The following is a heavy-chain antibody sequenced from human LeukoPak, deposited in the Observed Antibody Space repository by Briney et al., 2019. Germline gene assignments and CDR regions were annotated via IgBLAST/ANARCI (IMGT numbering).Heavy chain of an antibody. D-gene: IGHD2-15*01. V-gene: IGHV1-2*02. CDR1: GYTFTGYY. CDR3: ARVPRCGSGGSCPFQTYYYYGMDV. CDR2: INPNSGGT. Sequence: ASVKVSCKASGYTFTGYYMHWVRQAPGRGLEWMGWINPNSGGTNYAQKFQGRVTMTRDTSIGTAYMELSRLRSDDTAVYYCARVPRCGSGGSCPFQTYYYYGMDVWGQGTTVTVSS. J-gene: IGHJ6*02.